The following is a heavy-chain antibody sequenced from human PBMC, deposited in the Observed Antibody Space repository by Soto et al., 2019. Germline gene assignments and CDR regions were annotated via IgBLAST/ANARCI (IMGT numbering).Heavy chain of an antibody. CDR1: GGSISGYY. CDR3: ARQQLLPFYYALDV. J-gene: IGHJ6*02. D-gene: IGHD1-26*01. V-gene: IGHV4-59*07. CDR2: IYYRGST. Sequence: QVQLQESGPGLVKPSDTLSLTRNVSGGSISGYYWSWIRQSPGKGLEYIGYIYYRGSTNYNSSLKSRVTMSVDTSRNQFSLKMNSVTAADTAVYYCARQQLLPFYYALDVWGQGTTVTVSS.